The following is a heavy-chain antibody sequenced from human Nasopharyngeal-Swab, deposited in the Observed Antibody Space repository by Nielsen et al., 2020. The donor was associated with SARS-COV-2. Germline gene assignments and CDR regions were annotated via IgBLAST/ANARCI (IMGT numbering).Heavy chain of an antibody. Sequence: GGSLRLSCAASGFTFSSYSMNWVRQAPGEGLEWVSSISSSSSYIYYADSVKGRFTISRDNAKNSLYLQMNSLRAEDTAVYYCARSGELRFLEWLNTRPDYWGQGTLVTVSS. CDR2: ISSSSSYI. CDR1: GFTFSSYS. V-gene: IGHV3-21*01. J-gene: IGHJ4*02. D-gene: IGHD3-3*01. CDR3: ARSGELRFLEWLNTRPDY.